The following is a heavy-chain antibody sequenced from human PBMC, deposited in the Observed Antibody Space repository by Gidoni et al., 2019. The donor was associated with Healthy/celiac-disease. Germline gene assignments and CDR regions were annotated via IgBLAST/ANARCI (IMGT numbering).Heavy chain of an antibody. J-gene: IGHJ5*02. CDR3: ARSVVGARGFGWFDP. V-gene: IGHV4-59*01. D-gene: IGHD1-26*01. CDR1: GGSISSYY. CDR2: IYYSGST. Sequence: QVQLQESGPGLVKPSETLSRTCTVSGGSISSYYWSWIRQPPGKGLEWIGYIYYSGSTNYNPSLKSRVTISVDTSKNQFSLKLSSVTAADTAVYYCARSVVGARGFGWFDPWGQGTLVTVSS.